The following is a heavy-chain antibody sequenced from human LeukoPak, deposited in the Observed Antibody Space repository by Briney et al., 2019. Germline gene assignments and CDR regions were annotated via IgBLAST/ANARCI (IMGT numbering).Heavy chain of an antibody. D-gene: IGHD3-10*01. J-gene: IGHJ4*02. V-gene: IGHV3-23*01. CDR1: GFTFSSYA. Sequence: GGSLRLSCAASGFTFSSYAMSWVRQAPGKGLEWVSAISGSGGSTYYADSVKGRFTISRDNSKNTLYLQMNSLRAEDTAVYFCAKRGVVIRAVIIVGFHKEAYYFDYWGQGTLVTVSS. CDR2: ISGSGGST. CDR3: AKRGVVIRAVIIVGFHKEAYYFDY.